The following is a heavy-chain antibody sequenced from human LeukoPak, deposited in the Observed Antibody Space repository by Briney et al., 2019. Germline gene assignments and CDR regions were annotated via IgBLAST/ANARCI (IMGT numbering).Heavy chain of an antibody. D-gene: IGHD3-22*01. J-gene: IGHJ4*02. CDR2: FDPEDGET. V-gene: IGHV1-24*01. Sequence: ASVKVSCKVSGYTHTELSMHWVRQAPGKGLEWMGGFDPEDGETIYAQKFQGRVTMTEDTSTDTAYMELSSLRSEDTAVYYCATDLDSSGPRNYWGQGTLVTVSS. CDR1: GYTHTELS. CDR3: ATDLDSSGPRNY.